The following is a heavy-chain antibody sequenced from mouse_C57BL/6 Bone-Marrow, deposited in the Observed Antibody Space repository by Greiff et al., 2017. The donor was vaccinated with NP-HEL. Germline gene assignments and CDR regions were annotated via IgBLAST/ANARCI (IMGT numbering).Heavy chain of an antibody. Sequence: QVQLKQSGAELARPGASVKMSCKASGYTFTSYTMHWVKQRPGQGLEWIGYINPSSGYPKYNQKFKDKATLTADKSSSTAYMQLSILTSEDSAVYYCERYYYGSSHSLFDYWGQGTTLTVSS. V-gene: IGHV1-4*01. CDR3: ERYYYGSSHSLFDY. CDR1: GYTFTSYT. J-gene: IGHJ2*01. CDR2: INPSSGYP. D-gene: IGHD1-1*01.